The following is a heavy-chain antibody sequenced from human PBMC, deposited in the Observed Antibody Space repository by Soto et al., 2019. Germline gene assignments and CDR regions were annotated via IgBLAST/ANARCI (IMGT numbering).Heavy chain of an antibody. V-gene: IGHV3-23*01. J-gene: IGHJ6*01. CDR3: AKDEGGAIYDYYYGMDV. D-gene: IGHD5-12*01. CDR2: ISGSGGST. CDR1: GFTFSSYA. Sequence: GGSLRLSCAASGFTFSSYAMSWVRQAPGKGLEWVSAISGSGGSTYYADSVKGRFTISRDNSKNTLYLQMNSLRAEDTAVYFCAKDEGGAIYDYYYGMDVWGQGTTVSVSS.